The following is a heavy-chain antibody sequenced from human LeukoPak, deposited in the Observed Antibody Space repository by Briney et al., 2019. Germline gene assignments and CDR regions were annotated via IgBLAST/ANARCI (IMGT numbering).Heavy chain of an antibody. V-gene: IGHV3-43*02. D-gene: IGHD2-15*01. CDR2: ISGDGGST. Sequence: GGSLRLSCAASGFTFDDYAMHWVRQAPGKGLEWVSLISGDGGSTYYADSVKGRFTISRDNSKNSLYLQMNSLRTEDTALYYCAAYCSGGSCSDYWGQGTLVTVSS. J-gene: IGHJ4*02. CDR1: GFTFDDYA. CDR3: AAYCSGGSCSDY.